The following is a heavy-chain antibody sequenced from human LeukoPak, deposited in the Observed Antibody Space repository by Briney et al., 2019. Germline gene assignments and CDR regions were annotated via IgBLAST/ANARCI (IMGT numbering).Heavy chain of an antibody. CDR3: ANYGAGTYRFDP. V-gene: IGHV4-39*07. Sequence: PSETLSLTCTVSGGSIRSSYYYWGWIRQPPGKGLEWIGSIYDSGSTYYNPSLKSRVTISVDTSKNQFSLNLTSVTAADTAVYYCANYGAGTYRFDPWGQGTLVTVSS. D-gene: IGHD3-10*01. CDR1: GGSIRSSYYY. CDR2: IYDSGST. J-gene: IGHJ5*02.